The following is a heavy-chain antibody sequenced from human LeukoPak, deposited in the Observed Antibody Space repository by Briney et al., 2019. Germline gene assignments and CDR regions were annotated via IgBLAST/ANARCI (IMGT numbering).Heavy chain of an antibody. CDR2: INHSGST. J-gene: IGHJ4*02. CDR3: ARVRRRITIFGVVTPLLRSYYFDY. V-gene: IGHV4-34*01. Sequence: SETLSLTCAVYGGSFSGYYWSWIRQPPGKGLEWIGEINHSGSTNYNPSLKSRVTISVDTSKNQFSLKLSSVTAADTAVYYCARVRRRITIFGVVTPLLRSYYFDYWGQGTLVTVSS. CDR1: GGSFSGYY. D-gene: IGHD3-3*01.